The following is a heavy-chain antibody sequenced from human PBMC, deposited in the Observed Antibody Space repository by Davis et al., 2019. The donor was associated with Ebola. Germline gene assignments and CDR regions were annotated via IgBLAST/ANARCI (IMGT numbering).Heavy chain of an antibody. CDR1: GGSISSSNW. CDR2: IYHSGST. D-gene: IGHD1-26*01. CDR3: ARDRRGATPEIDY. Sequence: PSETLSLTCTVSGGSISSSNWWSWVRQPPGKGLEWIGEIYHSGSTYYNPSLKSRVTISVDTSKNQFSLKLSSVTAADTAVYYCARDRRGATPEIDYWGQGTLVTVSS. J-gene: IGHJ4*02. V-gene: IGHV4-4*02.